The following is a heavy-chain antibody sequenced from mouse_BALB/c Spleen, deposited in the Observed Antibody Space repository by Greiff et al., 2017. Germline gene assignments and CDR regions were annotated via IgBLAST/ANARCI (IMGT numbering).Heavy chain of an antibody. CDR3: AREYYYGYDY. J-gene: IGHJ2*01. V-gene: IGHV7-3*02. Sequence: EVKVEESGGGLVQPGGSLRLSCATSGFTFTDYYMSWVRQPPGKALEWLGFIRNKANGYTTEYSASVKGRFTISRDNSQSILYLQMNTLRAEDSATYYCAREYYYGYDYWGQGTTLTVSS. CDR1: GFTFTDYY. D-gene: IGHD1-2*01. CDR2: IRNKANGYTT.